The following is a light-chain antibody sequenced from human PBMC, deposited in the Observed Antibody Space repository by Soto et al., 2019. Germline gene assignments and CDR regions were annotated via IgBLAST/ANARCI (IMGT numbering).Light chain of an antibody. J-gene: IGLJ6*01. CDR3: SSYKYDAGSPFV. CDR2: EVS. CDR1: NSDIGDYNF. Sequence: QSVLTQPASVSGSPGQSISISCTGTNSDIGDYNFVSWYQQYPGKAPKVIIYEVSNRPSGVSHRFAGSKSGKTASLTISGLYTEDEAEYYGSSYKYDAGSPFVFGSGTKVTVL. V-gene: IGLV2-14*01.